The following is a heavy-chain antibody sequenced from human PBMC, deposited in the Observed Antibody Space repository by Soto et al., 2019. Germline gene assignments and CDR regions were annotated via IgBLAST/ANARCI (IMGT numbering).Heavy chain of an antibody. CDR2: INDVGGST. CDR1: GFTFRNYA. CDR3: ARGRKDGYSIFDY. V-gene: IGHV3-23*01. D-gene: IGHD4-4*01. Sequence: EVQLLESGGSLVQPGGSLRLSCAASGFTFRNYAMTWVRQAAGRGLEWVSSINDVGGSTYYADSVKGRFTISRDNYRDTLFLQMDSLRAGDTAVYYCARGRKDGYSIFDYWGQGTLVTVSS. J-gene: IGHJ4*02.